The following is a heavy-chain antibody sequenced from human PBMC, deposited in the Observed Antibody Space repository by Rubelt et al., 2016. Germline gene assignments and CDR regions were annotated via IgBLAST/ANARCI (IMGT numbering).Heavy chain of an antibody. D-gene: IGHD1-26*01. CDR3: ARVDPLKWELRP. CDR1: GYTFTSYG. Sequence: QVQLVQSGAEVKKPGSSVKVSCKASGYTFTSYGVSWVRQAPGQGLEWMGWISAYNGNTNCDQSRKGRVTMTTDTSTSTAYRELRSLRSADTAVYYCARVDPLKWELRPWGQGTLVTVSS. V-gene: IGHV1-18*01. CDR2: ISAYNGNT. J-gene: IGHJ5*02.